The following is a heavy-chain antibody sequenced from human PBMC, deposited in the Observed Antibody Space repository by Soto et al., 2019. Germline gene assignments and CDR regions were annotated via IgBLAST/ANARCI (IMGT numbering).Heavy chain of an antibody. CDR3: ARGPPDWGFDL. J-gene: IGHJ4*02. V-gene: IGHV1-8*01. CDR2: MSPKTGNT. Sequence: QVQLVQSGAEVKKPRASVKVSCKASGYNFTSYAINWVRKATGQGLEWIGWMSPKTGNTGYAQNFQGRVTMTRNPSISTAYMELSSLTSEDTAIYYCARGPPDWGFDLWGQGTLVPVSS. D-gene: IGHD7-27*01. CDR1: GYNFTSYA.